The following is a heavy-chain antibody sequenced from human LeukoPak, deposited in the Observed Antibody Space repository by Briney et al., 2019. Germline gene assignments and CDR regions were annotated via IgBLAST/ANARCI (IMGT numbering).Heavy chain of an antibody. V-gene: IGHV3-23*01. J-gene: IGHJ4*02. CDR1: GFTFSSYA. CDR2: ISGSGGST. Sequence: GGSLRLSCAASGFTFSSYAMSWVHQAPGKGLEWVSAISGSGGSTYYADSVKGRFTISRDNSKNTLYLQMNSLRAEDTAVYYCAKAHQLRYWFGYWGQGTLVTVTS. D-gene: IGHD3-9*01. CDR3: AKAHQLRYWFGY.